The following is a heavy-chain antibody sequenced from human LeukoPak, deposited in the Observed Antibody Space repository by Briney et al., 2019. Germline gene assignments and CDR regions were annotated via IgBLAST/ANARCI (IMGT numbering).Heavy chain of an antibody. V-gene: IGHV3-30*02. CDR3: ARDHEYVWGSFKDDYYYMDV. CDR2: IRYDGSNK. J-gene: IGHJ6*03. D-gene: IGHD3-16*01. CDR1: GFAFSSYG. Sequence: GGSLRLSCAAPGFAFSSYGMHWVRQAPGKGLEWVAFIRYDGSNKYYADSVKGRFTISRDNSKNTLYLQMNSLRAEDTAVYYCARDHEYVWGSFKDDYYYMDVWGKGTTVTVSS.